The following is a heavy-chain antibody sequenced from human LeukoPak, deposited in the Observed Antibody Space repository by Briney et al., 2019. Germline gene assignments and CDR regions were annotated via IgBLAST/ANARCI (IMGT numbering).Heavy chain of an antibody. CDR2: IWYDGSNK. D-gene: IGHD6-13*01. Sequence: PGGSLRLSCAASGFTFSSYGMHWVRQAPGEGLEWVAVIWYDGSNKYYADSVKGRFTISRDNSKNTLYLQMNGLRAEDTAVYYCARGRLDSSSWYRYYYYYGMDVWGQGTTVTVSS. CDR1: GFTFSSYG. J-gene: IGHJ6*02. V-gene: IGHV3-33*01. CDR3: ARGRLDSSSWYRYYYYYGMDV.